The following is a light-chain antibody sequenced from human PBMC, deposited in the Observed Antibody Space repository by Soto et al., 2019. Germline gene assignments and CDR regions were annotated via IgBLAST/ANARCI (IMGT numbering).Light chain of an antibody. CDR3: AAWDDSLSGWV. Sequence: QSVLTQPPSVSGAPGQRVTISCTGSSSNIGAGYDVHWYQQRPGTAPKLLIFGNTNRPSGVPDRFSGSKSGTSASLAITRLQAEDEGDYYCAAWDDSLSGWVFGGGTKLTVL. V-gene: IGLV1-40*01. CDR2: GNT. J-gene: IGLJ3*02. CDR1: SSNIGAGYD.